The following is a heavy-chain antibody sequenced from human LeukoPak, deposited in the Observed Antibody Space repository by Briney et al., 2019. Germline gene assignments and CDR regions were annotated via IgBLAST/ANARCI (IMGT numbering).Heavy chain of an antibody. Sequence: PGGSLRLSCAGSGVSFGSFAMAWVRQAPGRGLDWVSCVYAGGNTPDYPASVRGRFTASRDTSKRTFYLQMNSPGVEDTAVYYCAKDLTFGDGRWEFDAWGQGTLVTVSS. D-gene: IGHD3-16*01. CDR2: VYAGGNTP. J-gene: IGHJ5*02. V-gene: IGHV3-23*03. CDR3: AKDLTFGDGRWEFDA. CDR1: GVSFGSFA.